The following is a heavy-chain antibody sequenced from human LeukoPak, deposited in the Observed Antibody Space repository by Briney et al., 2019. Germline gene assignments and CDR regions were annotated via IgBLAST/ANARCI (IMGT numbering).Heavy chain of an antibody. V-gene: IGHV1-18*01. CDR1: GYESTGYTFPKYG. CDR3: ARLKFGVNSSDK. J-gene: IGHJ4*02. D-gene: IGHD4-23*01. Sequence: ASVKVSCKVSGYESTGYTFPKYGINWIRQAPGQGLEWMGWISVRDGDTNYAQNIQDRVTMTTDTPIRTFYMEVRSLRSDDTAVYYCARLKFGVNSSDKWGQGTLVTVSS. CDR2: ISVRDGDT.